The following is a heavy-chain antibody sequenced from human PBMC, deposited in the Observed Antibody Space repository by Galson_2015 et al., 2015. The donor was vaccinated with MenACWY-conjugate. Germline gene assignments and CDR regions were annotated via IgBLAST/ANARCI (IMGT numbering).Heavy chain of an antibody. CDR3: SHHHHDFGDSVSDY. V-gene: IGHV3-23*01. D-gene: IGHD4-17*01. CDR1: GFTFSSYA. J-gene: IGHJ4*02. CDR2: ISGSGGSA. Sequence: SLRLSCAASGFTFSSYALSWVRQAPGKGLEWVSGISGSGGSAHYADSVKGRFTISRDNSKNTLYLQMNSLRGEDTAVYYCSHHHHDFGDSVSDYWGQGTLVTVSS.